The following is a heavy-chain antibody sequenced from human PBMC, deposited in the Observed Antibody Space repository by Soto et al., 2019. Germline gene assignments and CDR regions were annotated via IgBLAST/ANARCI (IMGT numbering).Heavy chain of an antibody. J-gene: IGHJ5*02. Sequence: GASVKVSCKASGGTFSSYAISWVRQAPGQGLEWMGGIIPIFGTANYAQKFQGRVTITADESTSTAYMELSSLRSEDTAVYYCARERFRGYSSGWKPGDWFDPWGQGTLVTVSS. CDR2: IIPIFGTA. D-gene: IGHD6-19*01. CDR3: ARERFRGYSSGWKPGDWFDP. V-gene: IGHV1-69*13. CDR1: GGTFSSYA.